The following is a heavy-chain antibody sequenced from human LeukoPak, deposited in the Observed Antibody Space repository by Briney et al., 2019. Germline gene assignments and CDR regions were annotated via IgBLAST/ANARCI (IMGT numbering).Heavy chain of an antibody. CDR3: ARSQWLAPYYFDY. CDR1: GYNFITYG. CDR2: IGPHNGDTNYGDT. V-gene: IGHV1-18*04. D-gene: IGHD6-19*01. J-gene: IGHJ4*02. Sequence: GASVKVSCKSSGYNFITYGVSWVRQAPGQGLEWMGWIGPHNGDTNYGDTNYAQKLQGRVTMTTDTSTSTAYMELRSLRSDDTAVYYCARSQWLAPYYFDYWGQGTLVTVSS.